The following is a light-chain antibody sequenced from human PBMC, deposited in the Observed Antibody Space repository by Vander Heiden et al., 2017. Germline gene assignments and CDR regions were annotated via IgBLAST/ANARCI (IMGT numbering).Light chain of an antibody. J-gene: IGKJ1*01. Sequence: DIQILQPPTTLSASVGDTVTITCRAGQSVGFWLAWYQQKPGKAPKLLIYRASSLESGVPSRFSGKGSGTEFTLTISSLQPDDFATYYCQKYNSYPWTFGQGTKLEIK. CDR3: QKYNSYPWT. V-gene: IGKV1-5*03. CDR1: QSVGFW. CDR2: RAS.